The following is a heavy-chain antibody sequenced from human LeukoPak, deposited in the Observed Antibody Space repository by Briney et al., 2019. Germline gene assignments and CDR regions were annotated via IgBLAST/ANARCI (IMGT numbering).Heavy chain of an antibody. CDR2: INHSGST. J-gene: IGHJ5*02. Sequence: PSETLSLTCAVYGGSFSGYYWNWIRQPPGKGLEWIGEINHSGSTNYNPSLKSRVTISVDTSKNQFSLKLSSVTAADTAVYYRARKKYYDILTGLYNWFDPWGQGTLVTVSS. D-gene: IGHD3-9*01. CDR1: GGSFSGYY. CDR3: ARKKYYDILTGLYNWFDP. V-gene: IGHV4-34*01.